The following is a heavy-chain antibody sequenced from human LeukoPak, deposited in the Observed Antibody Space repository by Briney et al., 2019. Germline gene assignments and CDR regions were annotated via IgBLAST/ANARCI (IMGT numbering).Heavy chain of an antibody. V-gene: IGHV4-59*08. J-gene: IGHJ5*02. Sequence: SETLSLTCTVSGGSISSYYWSWIRQPPGKGLEWIGYIYYSGSTNYNPSLKSRVTISVDTSKNQFSLKLSSVTAADTAVYYCARQYGCSSTSCFRNWFDPWGQGTLVTVSS. CDR1: GGSISSYY. CDR2: IYYSGST. CDR3: ARQYGCSSTSCFRNWFDP. D-gene: IGHD2-2*01.